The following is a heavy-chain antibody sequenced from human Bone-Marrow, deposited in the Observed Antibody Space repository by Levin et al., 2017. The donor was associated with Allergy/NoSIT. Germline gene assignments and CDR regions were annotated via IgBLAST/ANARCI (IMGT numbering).Heavy chain of an antibody. CDR2: ISYDGSNK. Sequence: GESLKISCAASGFTFSSYAMHWVRPAPGKGLEWVAVISYDGSNKYYADSVKGRFTISRDNSKNTLYLQMNSLRAEDTAVYYCAREPVPAAVNWFEPWGQGTLVTVSS. V-gene: IGHV3-30-3*01. D-gene: IGHD2-2*01. CDR3: AREPVPAAVNWFEP. J-gene: IGHJ5*02. CDR1: GFTFSSYA.